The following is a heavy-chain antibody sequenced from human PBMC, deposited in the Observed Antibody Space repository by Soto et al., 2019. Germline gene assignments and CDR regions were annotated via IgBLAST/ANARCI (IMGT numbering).Heavy chain of an antibody. J-gene: IGHJ5*02. CDR3: ARDVDDYSNYGGVWFDP. D-gene: IGHD4-4*01. CDR1: GYTFTSYG. Sequence: GASVKVSCNASGYTFTSYGISWVRPAPGQGLEWMGWISAYNGNTNYAQKLQGRVTMTTDTSTSTAYMELRSLRSDDTAVYYCARDVDDYSNYGGVWFDPWGQGTLVTVSS. V-gene: IGHV1-18*01. CDR2: ISAYNGNT.